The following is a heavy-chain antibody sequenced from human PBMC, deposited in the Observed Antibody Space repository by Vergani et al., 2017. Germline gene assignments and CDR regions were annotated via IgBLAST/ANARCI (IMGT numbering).Heavy chain of an antibody. CDR2: ISSSSSYT. Sequence: QVQLVESGGGLVKPGGSLRLSCAASGFTFSDYYMSWIRQAPGKGLEWVSYISSSSSYTNYADSVKGRFTISRDNAKNSLYLQMNSLRAEDTAVYYCAKDMLSTTTLYAFDIWGQGTMVTVSS. J-gene: IGHJ3*02. CDR3: AKDMLSTTTLYAFDI. CDR1: GFTFSDYY. V-gene: IGHV3-11*06. D-gene: IGHD4-17*01.